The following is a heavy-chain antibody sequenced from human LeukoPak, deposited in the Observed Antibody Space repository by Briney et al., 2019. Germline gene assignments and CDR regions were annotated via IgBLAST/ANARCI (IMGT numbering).Heavy chain of an antibody. CDR3: ARPYGGPPFQRFDY. CDR2: IGHNGTT. Sequence: SETLSLTCAVYGGAFSDYNWTWIRQPPGKGRGGRGEIGHNGTTNDNPSLKGRVTISLDTSKNQFSLKLTSVTAAHTAVYYCARPYGGPPFQRFDYWGEGPLVAVPS. V-gene: IGHV4-34*01. D-gene: IGHD6-25*01. J-gene: IGHJ4*02. CDR1: GGAFSDYN.